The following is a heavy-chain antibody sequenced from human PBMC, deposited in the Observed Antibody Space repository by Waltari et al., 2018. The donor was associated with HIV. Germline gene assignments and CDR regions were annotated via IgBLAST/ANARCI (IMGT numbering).Heavy chain of an antibody. J-gene: IGHJ4*02. CDR3: ASGYCSGPSCYSSAD. CDR1: GFTFRNYA. Sequence: QVQLVESGGGVVQPGRSLRPSCAASGFTFRNYAMHWVRQAPVNGLEWVAASSYDGNNKYYADSVQGRFAISRDNSKNTLYLQMNSLRNDDTAVFYCASGYCSGPSCYSSADWGQGTLVTVSS. D-gene: IGHD2-2*03. CDR2: SSYDGNNK. V-gene: IGHV3-30*09.